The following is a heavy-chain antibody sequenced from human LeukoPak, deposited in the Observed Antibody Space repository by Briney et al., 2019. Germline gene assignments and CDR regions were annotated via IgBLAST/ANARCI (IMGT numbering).Heavy chain of an antibody. V-gene: IGHV3-64*01. D-gene: IGHD1-26*01. CDR1: GFTFSSYG. CDR2: ISSNGGST. Sequence: TGGSLRLSCAASGFTFSSYGMHWVRQAPGKGLEYVSGISSNGGSTNYANSVKGRFTISGDNSKNTLYLQMGSLRVEDMAVYYCARDLRGSNAYWGQGTLVTVSS. CDR3: ARDLRGSNAY. J-gene: IGHJ4*02.